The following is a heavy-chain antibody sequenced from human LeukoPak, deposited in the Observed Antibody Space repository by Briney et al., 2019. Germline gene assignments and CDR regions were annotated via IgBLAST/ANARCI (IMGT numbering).Heavy chain of an antibody. Sequence: GESLRISCKGSGYTFSSYWIGWVRQMPGKGLEWMGIIYPGDSDTRYSPSLQGQVTISVDTSIGTAYLQWSSLKASDAAIYYCARQNDFRLDYWGQGTLVTVSS. CDR1: GYTFSSYW. D-gene: IGHD3-3*01. J-gene: IGHJ4*02. V-gene: IGHV5-51*01. CDR3: ARQNDFRLDY. CDR2: IYPGDSDT.